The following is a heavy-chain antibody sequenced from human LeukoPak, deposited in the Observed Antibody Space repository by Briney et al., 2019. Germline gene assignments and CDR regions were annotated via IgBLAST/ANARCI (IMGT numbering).Heavy chain of an antibody. CDR3: ARDPVMGYYYYYMDV. V-gene: IGHV3-7*01. CDR1: GFTFSSYS. CDR2: IKQDGSEK. J-gene: IGHJ6*03. D-gene: IGHD2-8*01. Sequence: GGSLRLSCAASGFTFSSYSMNWVRQAPGKGLEWVANIKQDGSEKYYVDSVKGRFTISRDNAKNSLYLQMNSLRAEDTAVYYCARDPVMGYYYYYMDVWGKGTAVTVSS.